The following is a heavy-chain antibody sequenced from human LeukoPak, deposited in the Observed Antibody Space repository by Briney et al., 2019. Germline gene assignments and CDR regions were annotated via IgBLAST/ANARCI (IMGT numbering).Heavy chain of an antibody. CDR3: AITRGSGGSDY. Sequence: PWETLSLTCSVSGGFLSSFYWSWIRQPPGKGLEWLGYIYYGGSTDSNHYFKGRLSISMDTSKNQFSLKLTSATAADPAVYYCAITRGSGGSDYWGQGTLVAVST. V-gene: IGHV4-59*01. CDR2: IYYGGST. D-gene: IGHD3-10*01. J-gene: IGHJ4*02. CDR1: GGFLSSFY.